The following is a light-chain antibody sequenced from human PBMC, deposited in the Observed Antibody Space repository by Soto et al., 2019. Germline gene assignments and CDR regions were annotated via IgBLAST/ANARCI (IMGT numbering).Light chain of an antibody. J-gene: IGKJ1*01. CDR1: QGISSW. V-gene: IGKV1-5*03. CDR2: KAS. CDR3: QQYETFSGT. Sequence: DIQMTQSPSSLSASVGDRVTISCRGSQGISSWLAWYQQKPGKAPRLLIYKASSLASGVPSRCSGSGSGTEFTLTISSLQPDDFATYYCQQYETFSGTFGPGTKVDIK.